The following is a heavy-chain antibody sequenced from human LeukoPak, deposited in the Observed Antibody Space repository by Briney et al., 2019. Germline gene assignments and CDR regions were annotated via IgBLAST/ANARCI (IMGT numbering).Heavy chain of an antibody. J-gene: IGHJ3*01. Sequence: GGSLRLSCAASGFTFSSYAMNWVRQAPGKGLEWISYIDTSSSTMYYADSVMGRFTISRDNAKESLYLQMNSLRDEDTAVYYCAREDDSWGPNNLDLWGQGTMVTVSS. D-gene: IGHD7-27*01. CDR3: AREDDSWGPNNLDL. CDR1: GFTFSSYA. V-gene: IGHV3-48*02. CDR2: IDTSSSTM.